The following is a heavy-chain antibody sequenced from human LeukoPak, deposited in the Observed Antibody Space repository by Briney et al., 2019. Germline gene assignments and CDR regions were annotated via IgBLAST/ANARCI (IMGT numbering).Heavy chain of an antibody. V-gene: IGHV4-39*07. CDR1: GGSISSSSYY. Sequence: PSETLSLTCTVSGGSISSSSYYWGWIRQPPGKGLEWIGSIYYSGSTYYNPSLKSRVTISVDTSKNQFSLKLSSVTAADTAVYYCARSPNWDYYDSSGYYYGFGWFDHWGQGTLVTVSS. CDR3: ARSPNWDYYDSSGYYYGFGWFDH. D-gene: IGHD3-22*01. J-gene: IGHJ5*02. CDR2: IYYSGST.